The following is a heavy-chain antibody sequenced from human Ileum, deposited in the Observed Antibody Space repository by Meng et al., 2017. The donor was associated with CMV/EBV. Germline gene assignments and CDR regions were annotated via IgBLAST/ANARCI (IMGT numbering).Heavy chain of an antibody. CDR2: KAYRSKWYN. CDR3: AKEGGTWTFNWFDP. CDR1: GACFSRNNAV. V-gene: IGHV6-1*01. J-gene: IGHJ5*02. D-gene: IGHD3/OR15-3a*01. Sequence: HVKLQYQVRGLGERLKALALHCASPGACFSRNNAVWGWIRQSPSRGLECMGRKAYRSKWYNDYAVTVQSRITINASTSKDQFTLQLNSVTPGDTAVYYCAKEGGTWTFNWFDPWSQGTLVTVSS.